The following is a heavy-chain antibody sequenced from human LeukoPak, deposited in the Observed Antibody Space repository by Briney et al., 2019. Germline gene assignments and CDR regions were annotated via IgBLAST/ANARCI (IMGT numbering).Heavy chain of an antibody. V-gene: IGHV3-21*01. J-gene: IGHJ3*02. CDR2: ISGSTTDI. Sequence: GGSLRLSCAASGFIFSNYAMSWVRQAPGKGLEWVSYISGSTTDIYYADSVKGRFTISRDNAKRSVYLQMNSLGVEDTAVYYCARDIHSVAFDIWGQGTMVTVSS. CDR3: ARDIHSVAFDI. CDR1: GFIFSNYA.